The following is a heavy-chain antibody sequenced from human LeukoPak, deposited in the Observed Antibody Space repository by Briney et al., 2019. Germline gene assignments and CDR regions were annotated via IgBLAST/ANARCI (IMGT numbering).Heavy chain of an antibody. D-gene: IGHD5-18*01. CDR2: ISWNSGSI. CDR3: AKAGAQFRELWSNYYYYGMDV. V-gene: IGHV3-9*01. Sequence: PGGSLRLSCAASGFTFDDYAMHWVRHAPGKGLEWVSGISWNSGSIGYADSVKGRFTISRDNAKNSLYLQMNSLRAEDTALYYCAKAGAQFRELWSNYYYYGMDVWGQGTTVTVSS. J-gene: IGHJ6*02. CDR1: GFTFDDYA.